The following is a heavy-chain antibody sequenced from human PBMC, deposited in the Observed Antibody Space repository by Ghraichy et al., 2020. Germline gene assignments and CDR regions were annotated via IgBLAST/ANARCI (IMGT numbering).Heavy chain of an antibody. Sequence: SVKVSCKASGGTFSSYAISWVRQAPGQGLEWMGGIIPIFGTANYAQKFQGRVTITADESTSTAYMELSSLRSEDTAVYYCARDPGGNDAFDIWGQGTMVTVSS. CDR3: ARDPGGNDAFDI. CDR2: IIPIFGTA. V-gene: IGHV1-69*13. CDR1: GGTFSSYA. D-gene: IGHD4-23*01. J-gene: IGHJ3*02.